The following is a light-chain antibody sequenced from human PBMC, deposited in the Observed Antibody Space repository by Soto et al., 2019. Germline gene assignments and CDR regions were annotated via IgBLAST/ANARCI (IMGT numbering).Light chain of an antibody. J-gene: IGLJ2*01. CDR2: DVS. CDR3: RSYATTNTVL. V-gene: IGLV2-14*03. Sequence: QSALAQPASVSGSPGQSITISCTGTSSDIGAFNYVSWYQQHPGDAPKLLIFDVSDRPSGISDRFSGSKSGNTASLTISGLQTEDEAHYYCRSYATTNTVLFGGGTKLTVL. CDR1: SSDIGAFNY.